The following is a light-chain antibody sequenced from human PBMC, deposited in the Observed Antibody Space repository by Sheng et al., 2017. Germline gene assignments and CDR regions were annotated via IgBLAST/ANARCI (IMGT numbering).Light chain of an antibody. Sequence: EIVLTQSPGTLSLSPGESATLSCRASQTISSSSITWYRKKPGQAPRLLIYGASRRATGIPDRFSGSGSGTDFTLTITRLDPEDFAVYYCQYYATSFGPGTKVDVK. CDR2: GAS. CDR1: QTISSSS. CDR3: QYYATS. V-gene: IGKV3-20*01. J-gene: IGKJ3*01.